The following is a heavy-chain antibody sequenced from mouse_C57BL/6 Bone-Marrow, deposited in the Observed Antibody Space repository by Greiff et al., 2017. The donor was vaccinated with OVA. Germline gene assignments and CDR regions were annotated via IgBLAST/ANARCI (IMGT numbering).Heavy chain of an antibody. CDR1: GYTFTSYG. V-gene: IGHV1-81*01. CDR2: IYPRSGNT. D-gene: IGHD2-1*01. J-gene: IGHJ1*03. Sequence: VQLKESGAELARPGASVKLSCKASGYTFTSYGISWVKQRTGQGLEWIGEIYPRSGNTYYNEKFKGKATLTADKSSSTAYMELRSLTSEDSAVYFCARRGNYPSYWYFDVWGTGTTVTVSS. CDR3: ARRGNYPSYWYFDV.